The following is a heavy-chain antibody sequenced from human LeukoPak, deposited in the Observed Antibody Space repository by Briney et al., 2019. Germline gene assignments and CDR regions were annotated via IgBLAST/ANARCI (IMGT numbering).Heavy chain of an antibody. J-gene: IGHJ4*02. V-gene: IGHV3-30*18. D-gene: IGHD2-21*01. CDR3: AKRSASEYYFDY. CDR1: GFTFSTFV. Sequence: PGGSLRLSCAASGFTFSTFVMHWGRQAPGKGLEWVASISSDWNNQYYVDSVKGRFTITRDNSKNTLYLQMSSLRPEDTAIYYCAKRSASEYYFDYWGQGALVTVSS. CDR2: ISSDWNNQ.